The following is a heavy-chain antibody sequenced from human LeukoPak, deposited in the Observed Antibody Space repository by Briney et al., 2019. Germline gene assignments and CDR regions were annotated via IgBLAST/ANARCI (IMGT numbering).Heavy chain of an antibody. V-gene: IGHV4-34*01. J-gene: IGHJ5*02. CDR1: GGSFSGYY. CDR2: INHSGST. Sequence: KSSETLSLTCAVYGGSFSGYYWSWIRQPPGKGLGWIGEINHSGSTNYNPSLKSRVTISVDTSKNQFSLKLSSVTAADTAVYYCARHWVRLGPRRDNWFDPWGQGTLVTVSS. D-gene: IGHD3-10*01. CDR3: ARHWVRLGPRRDNWFDP.